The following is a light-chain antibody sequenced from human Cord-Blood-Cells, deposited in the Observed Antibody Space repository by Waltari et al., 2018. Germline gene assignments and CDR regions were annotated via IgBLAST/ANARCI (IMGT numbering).Light chain of an antibody. CDR3: QSYDSSLSGSV. CDR1: SPNLGAGYA. J-gene: IGLJ2*01. CDR2: GNS. V-gene: IGLV1-40*01. Sequence: QSVLTHPPSVSGAPGQRVTIPCTGSSPNLGAGYAVHWYQQLPGTAPKLLIYGNSNRPSGVPDRFSGSKSGTSASLAITGLQAEDEADYYCQSYDSSLSGSVFGGGTKLTVL.